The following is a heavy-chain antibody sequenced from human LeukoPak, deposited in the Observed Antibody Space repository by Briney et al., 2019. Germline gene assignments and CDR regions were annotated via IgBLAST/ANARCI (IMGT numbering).Heavy chain of an antibody. CDR3: ALFSAAAGFY. Sequence: GGSLRLSCAASGFTFDDYAMPWVRQAPGKGLEWVSGISWNSGSIGYADSVKGRFTISRDNAKNSLYLQMNSLRAEDTALYYCALFSAAAGFYWGQGTLVTVSS. D-gene: IGHD6-13*01. J-gene: IGHJ4*02. CDR2: ISWNSGSI. CDR1: GFTFDDYA. V-gene: IGHV3-9*01.